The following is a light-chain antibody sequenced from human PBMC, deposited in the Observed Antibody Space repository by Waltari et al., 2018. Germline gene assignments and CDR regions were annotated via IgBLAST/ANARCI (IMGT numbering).Light chain of an antibody. Sequence: QSALTQPASASGSPGQSITLSCTGTTSDVGSYNLVSWYQQHPGKVPKLIIYEDTKRPSGVSDRFSGSKSGNTASLTISGLQAEDEADYHCCAHAGSGIWVFGGGTKLTVL. CDR2: EDT. CDR1: TSDVGSYNL. V-gene: IGLV2-23*01. CDR3: CAHAGSGIWV. J-gene: IGLJ3*02.